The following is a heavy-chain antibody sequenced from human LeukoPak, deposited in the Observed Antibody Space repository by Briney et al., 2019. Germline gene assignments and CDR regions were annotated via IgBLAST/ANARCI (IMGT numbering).Heavy chain of an antibody. CDR3: ARDPEY. CDR2: ISYDGSNK. Sequence: QPGGSLRLSCAASGFTFSSYAMYWVRQAPGKGLEWAAVISYDGSNKYYPDSVKGRFTISRDESKNTLYLQMHSLRAEDTAVYYCARDPEYWGQGTLVTVSS. V-gene: IGHV3-30-3*01. J-gene: IGHJ4*02. CDR1: GFTFSSYA.